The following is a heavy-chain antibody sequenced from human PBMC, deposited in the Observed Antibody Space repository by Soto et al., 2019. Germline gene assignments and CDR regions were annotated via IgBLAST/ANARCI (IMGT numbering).Heavy chain of an antibody. CDR1: GYTFTSYG. V-gene: IGHV1-18*01. Sequence: QVQLVQSGAEVKKPGASVKVSCKASGYTFTSYGISWVRQAPGQGLEWMGWISAYNGNTNYAQRLQGRVTMTTDTSTSTAYMELRSLRSDDTAVYYCARDLGYCSSTSCYSWFDPWGQGTLVTVSS. D-gene: IGHD2-2*02. CDR3: ARDLGYCSSTSCYSWFDP. CDR2: ISAYNGNT. J-gene: IGHJ5*02.